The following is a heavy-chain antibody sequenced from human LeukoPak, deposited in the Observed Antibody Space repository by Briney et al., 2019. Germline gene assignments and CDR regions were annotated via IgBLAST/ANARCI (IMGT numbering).Heavy chain of an antibody. CDR2: IYHSGST. J-gene: IGHJ4*02. CDR1: GGSISSGGYS. V-gene: IGHV4-30-2*01. D-gene: IGHD2-21*02. CDR3: ARATGVDYCGGDCYKSASFYFDY. Sequence: SETLSLTCAVSGGSISSGGYSWSWIRQPPGKGLEWIGYIYHSGSTYYNPSLKSRVTISVDRSKNQFSLKLSSVTAADTAVYYCARATGVDYCGGDCYKSASFYFDYWGQGTLVTVSS.